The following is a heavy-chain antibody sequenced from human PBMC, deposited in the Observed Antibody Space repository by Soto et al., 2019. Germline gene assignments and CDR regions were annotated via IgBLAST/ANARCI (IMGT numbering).Heavy chain of an antibody. CDR1: GGTFGSYP. Sequence: QVQLVQSGADVKRPGSSVRVSCTTAGGTFGSYPVNWLRQAPGQGLQWLGGTIPLSRASIYAQKFKGRVISTADESTTTAYMDLSSLTPADTAMYYCAREQVPVAKGGGRALGILGQGTMVTVSS. D-gene: IGHD2-15*01. CDR3: AREQVPVAKGGGRALGI. J-gene: IGHJ3*02. V-gene: IGHV1-69*01. CDR2: TIPLSRAS.